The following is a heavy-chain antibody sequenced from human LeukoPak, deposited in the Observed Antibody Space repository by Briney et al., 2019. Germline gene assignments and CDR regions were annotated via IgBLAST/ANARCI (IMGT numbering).Heavy chain of an antibody. Sequence: SVKVSCKASGYTFTSYYMHWVRQAPGQGLEWMGGIIPILGTANYAQKFQGRVTISADKSTSTAYMELSSLRSEDTAVYYCGRGARPPHYYYYMDVWGKGTTVTVSS. V-gene: IGHV1-69*10. CDR2: IIPILGTA. CDR3: GRGARPPHYYYYMDV. D-gene: IGHD5-12*01. J-gene: IGHJ6*03. CDR1: GYTFTSYY.